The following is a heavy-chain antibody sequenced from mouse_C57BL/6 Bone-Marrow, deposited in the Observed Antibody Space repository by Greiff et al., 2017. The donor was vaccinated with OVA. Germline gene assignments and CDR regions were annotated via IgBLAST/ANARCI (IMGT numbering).Heavy chain of an antibody. CDR3: ARNWHYGSSFACFAY. J-gene: IGHJ3*01. D-gene: IGHD1-1*01. CDR2: IWSGGST. V-gene: IGHV2-2*01. Sequence: VKLQESGPGLVQPSQSLSITCTVSGFSLTSYGVHWVRQSPGKGLEWLGVIWSGGSTDYNAAFISRLSISKDNSKSQVFFKMNSLHADDTAIYYCARNWHYGSSFACFAYWGQGTLVTVSA. CDR1: GFSLTSYG.